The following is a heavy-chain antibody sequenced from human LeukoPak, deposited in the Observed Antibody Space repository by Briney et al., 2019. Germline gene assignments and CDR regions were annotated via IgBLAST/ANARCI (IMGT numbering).Heavy chain of an antibody. Sequence: GGSLRLSCAASGFTFSNYWMSWVRQAPGKGLEWVAHINQDGSEKYYVDSVKGRFTISRDNAKNSLYLQMNSLRAEDTAVYYCARDIGMVRGVMTASRRAFDIWGQGTMVTVSS. CDR2: INQDGSEK. J-gene: IGHJ3*02. V-gene: IGHV3-7*05. D-gene: IGHD3-10*01. CDR1: GFTFSNYW. CDR3: ARDIGMVRGVMTASRRAFDI.